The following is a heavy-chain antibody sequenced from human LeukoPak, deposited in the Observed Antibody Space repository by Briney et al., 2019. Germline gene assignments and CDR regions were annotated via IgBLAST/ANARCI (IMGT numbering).Heavy chain of an antibody. CDR1: GFTFSSHA. Sequence: TGGSLRLSCVGSGFTFSSHAMSWVRKPPGKGLKWVPVIYESGQTTHYADSVKGRFSISRDNSKNTLYLQMDSLRGEDTAIYYCAKDYRIGYSDHFDYWGQGALVTVSS. V-gene: IGHV3-23*01. D-gene: IGHD2-21*01. CDR3: AKDYRIGYSDHFDY. J-gene: IGHJ4*02. CDR2: IYESGQTT.